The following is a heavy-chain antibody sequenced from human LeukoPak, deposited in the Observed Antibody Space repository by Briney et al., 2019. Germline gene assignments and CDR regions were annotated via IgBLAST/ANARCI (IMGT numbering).Heavy chain of an antibody. J-gene: IGHJ6*02. CDR1: GGSFSGYY. D-gene: IGHD3-3*01. Sequence: SETLSLTCAVYGGSFSGYYWSWIRQPPGKGLEWTGEINHSGSTNYNPSLKSRVTISVDTSKNQFSLKLSSVTAADTAVYYCARVVHYDFWSGYYPDYYYYGMDVWGQGTTVTVSS. V-gene: IGHV4-34*01. CDR3: ARVVHYDFWSGYYPDYYYYGMDV. CDR2: INHSGST.